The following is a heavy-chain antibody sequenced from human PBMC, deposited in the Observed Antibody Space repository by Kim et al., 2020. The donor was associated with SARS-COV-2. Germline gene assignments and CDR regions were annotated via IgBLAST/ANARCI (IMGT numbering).Heavy chain of an antibody. D-gene: IGHD6-13*01. Sequence: SETLSLTCTVSGGSISSGGYYWSWIRQHPGKGLEWIGYIYYSGSTYYNPSLKSRVTISVDTSKNQFSLKLSSVTAADTAVYYCARVVGAAAGDYWYFDLWGRGTLVTVSS. CDR3: ARVVGAAAGDYWYFDL. V-gene: IGHV4-31*03. J-gene: IGHJ2*01. CDR2: IYYSGST. CDR1: GGSISSGGYY.